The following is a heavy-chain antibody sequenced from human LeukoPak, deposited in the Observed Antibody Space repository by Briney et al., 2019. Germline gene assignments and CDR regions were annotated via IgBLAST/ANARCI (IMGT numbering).Heavy chain of an antibody. CDR2: IDYSGSN. V-gene: IGHV4-39*07. D-gene: IGHD3-10*01. CDR1: AGSISSSSSF. Sequence: SETLSLTCTVSAGSISSSSSFWGWLRQPPGKGLEWIGSIDYSGSNYYNPSLKSRVTISVDTSKNQFSLKLSSVTAADTAVYYCARGPYYYGSGSYLPDYWGQGTLVTVSS. J-gene: IGHJ4*02. CDR3: ARGPYYYGSGSYLPDY.